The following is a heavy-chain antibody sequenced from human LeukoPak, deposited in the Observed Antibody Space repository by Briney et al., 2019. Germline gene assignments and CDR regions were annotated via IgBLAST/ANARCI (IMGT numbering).Heavy chain of an antibody. J-gene: IGHJ6*03. V-gene: IGHV4-34*01. D-gene: IGHD1/OR15-1a*01. Sequence: SETLSLTCAVYGGSFNTYYWNWIRQSPGKGLEWIGEINHTGTTNYNPSLKSRFTISVDTSKNQFSLKLTSVTAADTAVYYCARGAADRNNYYYYIDVWGKGTTVTVSS. CDR3: ARGAADRNNYYYYIDV. CDR1: GGSFNTYY. CDR2: INHTGTT.